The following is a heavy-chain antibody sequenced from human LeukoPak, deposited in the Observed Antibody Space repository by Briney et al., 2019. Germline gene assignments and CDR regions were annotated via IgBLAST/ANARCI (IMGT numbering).Heavy chain of an antibody. J-gene: IGHJ4*02. V-gene: IGHV3-30-3*01. CDR1: GFTFSSYV. CDR2: ISFDGSNK. Sequence: GGSLRLSFAASGFTFSSYVRHWVRQAPGEGLEWVAVISFDGSNKYYGDSLKGRFTISRDNSKNTLYLQMNSLRGEDMAIYYCARDFGYLSGFGDWGPGILVTVSS. D-gene: IGHD6-25*01. CDR3: ARDFGYLSGFGD.